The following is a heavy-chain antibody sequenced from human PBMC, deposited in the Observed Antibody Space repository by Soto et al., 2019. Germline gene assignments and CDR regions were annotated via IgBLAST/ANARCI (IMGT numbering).Heavy chain of an antibody. J-gene: IGHJ6*02. D-gene: IGHD6-19*01. CDR1: GFTFSSYE. Sequence: EVQLVESGGGLVQPGGSLRLSCAASGFTFSSYEMNWVRQAPGKGLEWVSYISSSGSTIYYADSVKGRFTISRDNAKNSLYLQMNSLRAEDTAGYYCARSPYSSGYYYYYGMDVWGQGTTVTVSS. CDR2: ISSSGSTI. V-gene: IGHV3-48*03. CDR3: ARSPYSSGYYYYYGMDV.